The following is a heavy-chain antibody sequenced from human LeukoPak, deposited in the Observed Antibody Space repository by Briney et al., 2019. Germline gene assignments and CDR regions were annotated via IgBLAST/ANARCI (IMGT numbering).Heavy chain of an antibody. Sequence: SETLSLTCTVSGDSIKSCYWRWTWQPPGKGLEWIGYIYYSGSTNYNPSLKSRVTISVDTSKNQFSLKLSSVTAADTAVYYCARGAADFCSGYPNYYYYYMDVWGKGTTVTVSS. CDR1: GDSIKSCY. CDR3: ARGAADFCSGYPNYYYYYMDV. D-gene: IGHD3-3*01. J-gene: IGHJ6*03. CDR2: IYYSGST. V-gene: IGHV4-59*01.